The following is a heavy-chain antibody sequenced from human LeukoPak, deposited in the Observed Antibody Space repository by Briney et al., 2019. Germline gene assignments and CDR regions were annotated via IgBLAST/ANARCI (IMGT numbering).Heavy chain of an antibody. CDR2: INHSGST. Sequence: SETLSLTCAVYGGSFSGYYWSWIRQPPGKGLEWIGEINHSGSTNYNPSLKSRVTISVDTSKNQFSLKLSSVTAADTAVYYCARAQLLWFGEPPPYYYYYMDVWGKGTTVTVSS. CDR3: ARAQLLWFGEPPPYYYYYMDV. D-gene: IGHD3-10*01. J-gene: IGHJ6*03. V-gene: IGHV4-34*01. CDR1: GGSFSGYY.